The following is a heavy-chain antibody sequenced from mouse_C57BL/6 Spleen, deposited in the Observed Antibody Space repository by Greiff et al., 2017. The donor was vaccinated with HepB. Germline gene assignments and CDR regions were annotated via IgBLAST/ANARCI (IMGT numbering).Heavy chain of an antibody. V-gene: IGHV1-22*01. D-gene: IGHD1-1*01. J-gene: IGHJ2*01. CDR3: ARQYYYGSSPLDY. Sequence: EVQLQQSGPELVKPGASVKMSCKASGYTFTDYNMHWVKQSHGKSLEWIGYINPNNGGTSYNQKFKGKATLTVNKSSSTAYMELRSLTSEDSAVYDCARQYYYGSSPLDYWGQGTTLTVSS. CDR2: INPNNGGT. CDR1: GYTFTDYN.